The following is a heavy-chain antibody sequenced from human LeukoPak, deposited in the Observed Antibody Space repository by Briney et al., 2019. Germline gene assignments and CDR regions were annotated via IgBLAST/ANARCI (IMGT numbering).Heavy chain of an antibody. D-gene: IGHD7-27*01. CDR1: GGTFSSYA. CDR2: INPNSGGT. J-gene: IGHJ4*02. V-gene: IGHV1-2*02. CDR3: ARDTHWGSNDGGY. Sequence: ASVKVSCKASGGTFSSYAISWVRQAPGQGLEWMGWINPNSGGTNYAQKFQGRVTMTRDTSISTAYMELSRLRSDDTAVYYCARDTHWGSNDGGYWGQGTLVTVSS.